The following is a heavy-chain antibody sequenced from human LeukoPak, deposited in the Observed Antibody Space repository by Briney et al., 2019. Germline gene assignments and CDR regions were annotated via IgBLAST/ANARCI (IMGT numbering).Heavy chain of an antibody. CDR1: GFSFSSYW. D-gene: IGHD3/OR15-3a*01. V-gene: IGHV3-74*01. J-gene: IGHJ4*02. CDR2: INSDGSRT. Sequence: PGRSLSLSCAASGFSFSSYWMHWVRQAPGKGLVWVSRINSDGSRTNYTDSVKGRFTISRDNAKNTLFLQVNSLRAEDTAVYYCARAGLDGGSYFGYWGQGTLVTVSS. CDR3: ARAGLDGGSYFGY.